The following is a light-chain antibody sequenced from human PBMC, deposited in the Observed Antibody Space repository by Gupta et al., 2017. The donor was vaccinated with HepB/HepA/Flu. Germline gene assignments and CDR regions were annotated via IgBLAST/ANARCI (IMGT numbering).Light chain of an antibody. V-gene: IGKV1-33*01. CDR1: QDIRDH. Sequence: EIQMTQSPSSLSASVGDRVTITCRASQDIRDHLNWFQQKPGKAPDLLIYDVSNVETGVPSRFSGSGSGTDFTFTISSLHPEDIATYYCQQYGTLPVTFGGGTKLEI. CDR3: QQYGTLPVT. J-gene: IGKJ4*01. CDR2: DVS.